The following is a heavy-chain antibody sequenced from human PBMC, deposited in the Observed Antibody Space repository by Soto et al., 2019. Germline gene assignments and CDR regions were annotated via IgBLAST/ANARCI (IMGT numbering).Heavy chain of an antibody. CDR3: AREGRSSTWYDWYFDL. V-gene: IGHV3-13*01. CDR1: GFTFSSSD. J-gene: IGHJ2*01. Sequence: EEQLVESGGGLVQPGGSLRLSCAAAGFTFSSSDFHWVRQVTGKGLEWVSAIGAGGDTYYPASVKGRFTISRENAKNSLYLQMNSLRDEDTAVYFCAREGRSSTWYDWYFDLWGRGTLVTVSS. CDR2: IGAGGDT. D-gene: IGHD6-13*01.